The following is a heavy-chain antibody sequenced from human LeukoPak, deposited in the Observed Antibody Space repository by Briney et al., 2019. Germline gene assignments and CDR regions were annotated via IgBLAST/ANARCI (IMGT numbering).Heavy chain of an antibody. CDR1: GFTFSSYA. J-gene: IGHJ4*02. Sequence: GGSLRLSCAASGFTFSSYAMHWVRQAPGKGLEWVSAISGSGGSTYYADSVKGRFTISRDNSKNTLYLQMNSLRAEDTAVYYCAKSGAGSYYDSSGYYTFDYWGQGTLVTVSS. V-gene: IGHV3-23*01. CDR3: AKSGAGSYYDSSGYYTFDY. CDR2: ISGSGGST. D-gene: IGHD3-22*01.